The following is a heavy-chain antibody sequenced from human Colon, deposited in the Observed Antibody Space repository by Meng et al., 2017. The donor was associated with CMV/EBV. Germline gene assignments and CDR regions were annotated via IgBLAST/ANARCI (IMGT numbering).Heavy chain of an antibody. CDR1: GFTFSSYN. V-gene: IGHV3-21*01. CDR2: ISSGSSDI. D-gene: IGHD5-18*01. Sequence: GGSLRLSCAASGFTFSSYNMDWVRQAPGKGLEWVSSISSGSSDIYYADSVKGRFTISRDNAKHSLYLQMNSLRAEDTAVYYCASYTWIQLSIWGPGTLVTVSS. J-gene: IGHJ4*02. CDR3: ASYTWIQLSI.